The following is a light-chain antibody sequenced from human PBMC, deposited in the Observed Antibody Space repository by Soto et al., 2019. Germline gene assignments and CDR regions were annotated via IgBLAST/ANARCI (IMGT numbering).Light chain of an antibody. J-gene: IGLJ3*02. CDR3: SSYTTSSTQV. CDR1: SSDVGYFNY. V-gene: IGLV2-14*01. CDR2: EVS. Sequence: QSALTQPASVSGSPGQSITISCTGTSSDVGYFNYVSWYQHHPGKAPKLIIYEVSNRPSGVSNRFSASKSGNTASLTISGLQAEDDADYYCSSYTTSSTQVFGGGTKLTVL.